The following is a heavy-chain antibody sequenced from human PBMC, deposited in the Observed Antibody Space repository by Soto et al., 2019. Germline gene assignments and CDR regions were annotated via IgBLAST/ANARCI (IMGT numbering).Heavy chain of an antibody. J-gene: IGHJ4*02. CDR1: GFTFSSYG. CDR2: IWYDGSNK. V-gene: IGHV3-33*01. Sequence: QVQLVESGGGVVQPGRSLRLSCAASGFTFSSYGMHWVRQAPGKGLEWVAVIWYDGSNKYYADSVKGRFTISRDNSKNTLYLQMNSLRAEDTAVYYCARDRGIAVANYYVDYWGQGTLVTVSS. D-gene: IGHD6-19*01. CDR3: ARDRGIAVANYYVDY.